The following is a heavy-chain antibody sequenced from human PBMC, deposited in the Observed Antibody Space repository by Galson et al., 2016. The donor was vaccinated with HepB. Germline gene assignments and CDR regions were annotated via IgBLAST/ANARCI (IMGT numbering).Heavy chain of an antibody. CDR3: ARQRRNYGMDV. V-gene: IGHV5-51*01. CDR2: IYAGDSET. CDR1: GFSFATHW. Sequence: QSGAEVKKPGESLKISCKTSGFSFATHWIAWVRQMPGKGLEWMGIIYAGDSETRYSPPFQGQVTISVDKSTAVAYLQWNSLKASDSAMYYCARQRRNYGMDVWGQGTTVTVSS. J-gene: IGHJ6*02. D-gene: IGHD1-1*01.